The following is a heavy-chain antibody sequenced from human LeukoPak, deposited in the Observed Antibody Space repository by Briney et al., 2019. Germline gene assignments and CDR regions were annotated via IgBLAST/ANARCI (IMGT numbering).Heavy chain of an antibody. CDR2: ISAYNGNT. CDR3: ARDAMVRGVTPWYYYYGMDV. Sequence: GASVKVSCKASGYTFTSYDINWVRQATGQGLEWMGWISAYNGNTNYAQKLQGRVTMTTDTSTSTAYMELRSLRSDDTAVYYCARDAMVRGVTPWYYYYGMDVWGQGTTVTVSS. CDR1: GYTFTSYD. V-gene: IGHV1-18*01. J-gene: IGHJ6*02. D-gene: IGHD3-10*01.